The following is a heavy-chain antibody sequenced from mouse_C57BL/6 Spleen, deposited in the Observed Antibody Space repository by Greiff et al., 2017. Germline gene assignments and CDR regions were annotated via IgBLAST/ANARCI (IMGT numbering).Heavy chain of an antibody. Sequence: QVQLQQPGAELVKPGASVKLSCKASGYTFTSYWMHWVKQRPGQGLEWIGMIHPNSGSTNYNEKFKSKDTLTVDKSSSTAYMQLSSLTSEDSAVYYCAITTEGAMDYWGQGTSVTVSS. CDR3: AITTEGAMDY. CDR2: IHPNSGST. CDR1: GYTFTSYW. V-gene: IGHV1-64*01. J-gene: IGHJ4*01. D-gene: IGHD1-1*01.